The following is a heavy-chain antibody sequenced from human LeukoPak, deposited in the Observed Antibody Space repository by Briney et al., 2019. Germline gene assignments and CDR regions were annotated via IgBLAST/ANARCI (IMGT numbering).Heavy chain of an antibody. V-gene: IGHV1-18*01. CDR2: ISAYNGNT. Sequence: ASVTVSCKASGYTFTIYGISWVRQAPGQGLEWMGWISAYNGNTNYAQKLQGRVTMTTDTSTSTAYMELRSLRSDDTAVYYCARDMITFGGAPLTPYYWGQGTLVTVSS. CDR3: ARDMITFGGAPLTPYY. J-gene: IGHJ4*02. CDR1: GYTFTIYG. D-gene: IGHD3-16*01.